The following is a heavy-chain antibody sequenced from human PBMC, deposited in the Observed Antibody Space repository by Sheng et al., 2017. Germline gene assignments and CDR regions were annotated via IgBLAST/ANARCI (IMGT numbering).Heavy chain of an antibody. CDR1: GFTFSSYA. J-gene: IGHJ6*03. Sequence: QVQLVESGGGVVQPGRSLRLSCAASGFTFSSYAMHWVRQAPGKGLEWVAVISYDGSNKYYADSVKGRFTISRDNSKNTLYLQMNSLRAEDTAVYYCAREGYCSSTSCYMDVWGQGTTVTVSS. CDR3: AREGYCSSTSCYMDV. D-gene: IGHD2-2*01. V-gene: IGHV3-30*04. CDR2: ISYDGSNK.